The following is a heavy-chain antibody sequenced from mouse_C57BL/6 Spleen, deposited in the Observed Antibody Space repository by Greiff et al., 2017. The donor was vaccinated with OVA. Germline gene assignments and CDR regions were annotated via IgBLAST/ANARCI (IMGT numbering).Heavy chain of an antibody. CDR2: IHPNSGST. Sequence: QVQLKQPGAELVKPGASVKLSCKASGYTFTSYWMHWVKQRPGQGLEWIGMIHPNSGSTNYNEKFKSKATLTVDKSSSTAYMQLSSLTSEDSAVYYCARSGYDYDVGGNYFDDWGQGTTLTVSS. V-gene: IGHV1-64*01. CDR3: ARSGYDYDVGGNYFDD. CDR1: GYTFTSYW. J-gene: IGHJ2*01. D-gene: IGHD2-4*01.